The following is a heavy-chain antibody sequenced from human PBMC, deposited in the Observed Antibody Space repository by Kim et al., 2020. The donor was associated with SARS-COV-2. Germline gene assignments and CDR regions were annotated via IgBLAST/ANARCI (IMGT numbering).Heavy chain of an antibody. CDR3: ARSSSYGFATYYYYGMDV. V-gene: IGHV1-69*04. Sequence: SVKVSCKASGGTFSSYAISWVRQAPGQGLEWMGRIIPILGIANYAQKFQGRVTITADKSTSTAYMELSSLRSEDTAVYYCARSSSYGFATYYYYGMDVWGQGTTVTVSS. CDR2: IIPILGIA. D-gene: IGHD5-18*01. J-gene: IGHJ6*02. CDR1: GGTFSSYA.